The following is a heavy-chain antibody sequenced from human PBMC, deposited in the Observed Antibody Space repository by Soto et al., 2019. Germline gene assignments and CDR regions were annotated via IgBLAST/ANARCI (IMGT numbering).Heavy chain of an antibody. J-gene: IGHJ4*02. Sequence: GGSLRLSCAASGFTFSRDPMSWVRQAPGKGLEWVSGISPSGAATYFADSVKGRFSISRDNSKNTLYLQMNNLRAEDTALYYCAKEVDIGTTMIDYWGQGTLVTVSS. CDR3: AKEVDIGTTMIDY. D-gene: IGHD1-1*01. V-gene: IGHV3-23*01. CDR2: ISPSGAAT. CDR1: GFTFSRDP.